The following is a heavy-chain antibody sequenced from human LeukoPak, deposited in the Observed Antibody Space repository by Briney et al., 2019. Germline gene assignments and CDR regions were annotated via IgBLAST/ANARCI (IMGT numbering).Heavy chain of an antibody. D-gene: IGHD3-22*01. V-gene: IGHV4-59*01. CDR1: GGSISSYY. CDR3: ARGHYYDSSGYYYPPYYFDY. CDR2: IYYSGRT. Sequence: KPSETLSLTCSVSGGSISSYYWSWIRQPPGRGLEWIGYIYYSGRTSYNPSLKSRVTISVDTSKNQFSLRLSSVTAADTAVYYCARGHYYDSSGYYYPPYYFDYWGQGTLVTVSS. J-gene: IGHJ4*02.